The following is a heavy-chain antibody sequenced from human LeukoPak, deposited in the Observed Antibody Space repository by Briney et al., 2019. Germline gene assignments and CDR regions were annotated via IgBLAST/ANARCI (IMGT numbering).Heavy chain of an antibody. D-gene: IGHD6-13*01. V-gene: IGHV3-30-3*01. CDR2: ISYDGSNK. CDR1: GFIFSNYA. Sequence: GGSLRLSCAASGFIFSNYAMHWVRQAPGKGLEWVAVISYDGSNKYYADSVKGRFTISRDNSKNTLFLQMNSLRTEDTAVYDCARDLDSSSWYILWFDPWGQGTLVTVSS. CDR3: ARDLDSSSWYILWFDP. J-gene: IGHJ5*02.